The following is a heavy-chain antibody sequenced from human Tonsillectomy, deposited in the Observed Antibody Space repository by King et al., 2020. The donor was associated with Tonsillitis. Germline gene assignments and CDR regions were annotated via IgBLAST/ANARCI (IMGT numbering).Heavy chain of an antibody. CDR2: IGTAGDT. J-gene: IGHJ4*02. D-gene: IGHD3-16*01. Sequence: VQLVESGGGLVQPGGSLRLSCAASGFTFSSYDMHWVRQATGNGLEWVSAIGTAGDTYFPGSVKGRFTISRENAKNSLYLQMNSLRAGDTAGYYCERDGGGWGIDYWGQGTLVTVSS. V-gene: IGHV3-13*01. CDR1: GFTFSSYD. CDR3: ERDGGGWGIDY.